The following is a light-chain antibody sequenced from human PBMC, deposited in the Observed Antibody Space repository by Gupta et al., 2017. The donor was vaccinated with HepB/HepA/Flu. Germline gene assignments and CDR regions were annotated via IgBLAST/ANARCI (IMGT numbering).Light chain of an antibody. CDR2: GAS. J-gene: IGKJ1*01. CDR3: LQYNSWRT. Sequence: EIVMTQSPATLSMSPGERATISCRASHSVSSNLAWYQHRPGQAPRLLIYGASTRATGIPDRFSGSGSGTEFTLTISSLQSEDFAVYYCLQYNSWRTFGQGTKVEIE. CDR1: HSVSSN. V-gene: IGKV3-15*01.